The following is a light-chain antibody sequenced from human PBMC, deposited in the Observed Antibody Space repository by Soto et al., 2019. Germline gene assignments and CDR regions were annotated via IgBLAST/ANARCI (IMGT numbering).Light chain of an antibody. V-gene: IGLV2-18*02. J-gene: IGLJ2*01. CDR1: SSDIGIYDR. CDR2: EVT. CDR3: SSYTSSNTVL. Sequence: QPALTQPPSVSVSPGQSVTISCTGTSSDIGIYDRVSWYQQTPGTAPKLMIYEVTNRPSGVPDRFSGSKSGTTASLTISGLQAEDEAGYYCSSYTSSNTVLFGGGTKATVL.